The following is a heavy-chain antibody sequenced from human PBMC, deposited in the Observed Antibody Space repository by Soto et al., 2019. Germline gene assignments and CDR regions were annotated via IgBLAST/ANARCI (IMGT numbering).Heavy chain of an antibody. D-gene: IGHD3-22*01. Sequence: QLQLQESGPGLVKPSETLSLTFTVSGGSISSSDFYWGWLRQPPGKGLDFIGSMYYSGTTYYNPSLKNRITIAVDTSKTQFALKLISVTAADTAVYYCAVVDSTGNWFEPWGPGALVTFSS. V-gene: IGHV4-39*01. J-gene: IGHJ5*02. CDR3: AVVDSTGNWFEP. CDR1: GGSISSSDFY. CDR2: MYYSGTT.